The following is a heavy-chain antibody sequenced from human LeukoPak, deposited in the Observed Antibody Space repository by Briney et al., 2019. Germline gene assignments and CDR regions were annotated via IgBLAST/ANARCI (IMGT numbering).Heavy chain of an antibody. D-gene: IGHD5-24*01. V-gene: IGHV3-74*01. CDR3: ARVRDGYSTEGFDY. Sequence: GGSLRLSCAASGLSSTNYWMHWVRQAPGKGLVWVSRINSDGTSSTYADSVKGRFTISRDNAKNTLYLQMKSLRVEDTAVYYCARVRDGYSTEGFDYWGQGTLVTVSS. CDR2: INSDGTSS. CDR1: GLSSTNYW. J-gene: IGHJ4*02.